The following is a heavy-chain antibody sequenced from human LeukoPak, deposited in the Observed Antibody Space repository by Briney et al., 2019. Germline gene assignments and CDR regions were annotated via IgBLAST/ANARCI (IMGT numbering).Heavy chain of an antibody. J-gene: IGHJ4*02. Sequence: SETLSLTCTVSGVSISSSNSYWGWIRQPPGKGLEWIGSIYYSGSTYYNPSLKSRVTISVDTSKNQFSLKLSSVTAADTAVYYCARLGSGYSQTHDYWGQGTLVTVSS. CDR2: IYYSGST. CDR1: GVSISSSNSY. CDR3: ARLGSGYSQTHDY. D-gene: IGHD5-12*01. V-gene: IGHV4-39*01.